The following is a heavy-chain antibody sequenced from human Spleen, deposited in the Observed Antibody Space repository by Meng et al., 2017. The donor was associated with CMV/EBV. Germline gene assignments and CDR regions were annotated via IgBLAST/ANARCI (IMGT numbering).Heavy chain of an antibody. CDR2: ISSDVSST. CDR1: GFTFSSYW. CDR3: ARGMPARPTNFDY. Sequence: ASGFTFSSYWMHWVRQAPGKGLVWVSHISSDVSSTTYADSVKGRFSISRDNAKNTLYLQINSLRVEDTAVYYCARGMPARPTNFDYWGQGTLVTVSS. J-gene: IGHJ4*02. D-gene: IGHD6-6*01. V-gene: IGHV3-74*01.